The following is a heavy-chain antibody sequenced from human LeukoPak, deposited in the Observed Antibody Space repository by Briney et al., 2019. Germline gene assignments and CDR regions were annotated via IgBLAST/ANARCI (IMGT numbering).Heavy chain of an antibody. CDR2: IYYSGST. J-gene: IGHJ5*02. V-gene: IGHV4-59*08. D-gene: IGHD2-21*01. CDR3: ARRQQTGGDNWLQNWFDP. CDR1: DDSSSSSS. Sequence: SETLSLTCTGSDDSSSSSSWHWIRQPPGKGMEWIGYIYYSGSTKYNHSLESRVTISVDTSKNQISLKLASVTAADTAMYYCARRQQTGGDNWLQNWFDPWGQRTLVTVFS.